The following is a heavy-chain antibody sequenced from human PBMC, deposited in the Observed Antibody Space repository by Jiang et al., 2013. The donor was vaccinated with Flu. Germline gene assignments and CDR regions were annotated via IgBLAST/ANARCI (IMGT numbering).Heavy chain of an antibody. Sequence: ETLSLTCTVSGGSISSSSYYWGWIRQPPGKGLEWIGSIYYSGSTYYNPSLKSRVTISVDTSKNQFSLKLSSVTAADTAVYYCATVALRYCSSTSCYSPWFDPWGQGTLVTVSS. CDR2: IYYSGST. V-gene: IGHV4-39*01. CDR3: ATVALRYCSSTSCYSPWFDP. J-gene: IGHJ5*02. CDR1: GGSISSSSYY. D-gene: IGHD2-2*01.